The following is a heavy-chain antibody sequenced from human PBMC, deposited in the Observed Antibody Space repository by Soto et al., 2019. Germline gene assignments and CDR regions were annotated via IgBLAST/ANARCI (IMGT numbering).Heavy chain of an antibody. D-gene: IGHD6-13*01. CDR3: AKDGPLGIAAAGTHWFDP. Sequence: EVQLLESGGGLVQPGGSLRLSCAASGFTFSSYAISWVRQAPGKGLEWVSAISGSGGSTYYADSVKGRFTISRDNSKNTLYLQMNSLRAEDTAVYYCAKDGPLGIAAAGTHWFDPWGQGTLVTVSS. CDR2: ISGSGGST. V-gene: IGHV3-23*01. CDR1: GFTFSSYA. J-gene: IGHJ5*02.